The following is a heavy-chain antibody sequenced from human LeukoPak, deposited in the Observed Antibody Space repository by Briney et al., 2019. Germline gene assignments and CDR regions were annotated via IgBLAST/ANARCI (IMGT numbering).Heavy chain of an antibody. D-gene: IGHD1-26*01. CDR2: ISSTSNYI. CDR3: ARGGIITSYAFEI. CDR1: GFTFSSYW. Sequence: GGSLRLSCAASGFTFSSYWMSWVRKAPGKGLEWVSCISSTSNYIFYADSVRGRFTISRDNAKNSLYLQMDSLRAEDTAVYYCARGGIITSYAFEIWGQGAMVTVSS. J-gene: IGHJ3*02. V-gene: IGHV3-21*01.